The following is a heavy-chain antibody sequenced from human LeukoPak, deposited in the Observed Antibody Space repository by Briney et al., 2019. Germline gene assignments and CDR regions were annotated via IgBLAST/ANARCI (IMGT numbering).Heavy chain of an antibody. CDR1: GGSISSSSYY. Sequence: SETLSLTCTVSGGSISSSSYYWGWIRQSPGKGLEWIGSIYYSGSTYYNPSLKSRVTISVDTSKNQFSLKLSSVTAADTAVYYCARANPYYYDSSGYYYVDYWGQGTLVTVSS. D-gene: IGHD3-22*01. J-gene: IGHJ4*02. V-gene: IGHV4-39*01. CDR2: IYYSGST. CDR3: ARANPYYYDSSGYYYVDY.